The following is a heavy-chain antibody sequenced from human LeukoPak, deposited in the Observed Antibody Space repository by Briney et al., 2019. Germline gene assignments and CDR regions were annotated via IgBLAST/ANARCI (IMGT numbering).Heavy chain of an antibody. D-gene: IGHD1-26*01. CDR3: ARKSGSINWFDP. Sequence: ASVKVSCKASGYTFTGYYMHWVRQAPGQGLEWMGRINPNSGGTNYAQKFQGRVTMTRDTAISTAYMELSRLKSDDTALYYCARKSGSINWFDPWGQGTLVTVSS. CDR1: GYTFTGYY. CDR2: INPNSGGT. V-gene: IGHV1-2*06. J-gene: IGHJ5*02.